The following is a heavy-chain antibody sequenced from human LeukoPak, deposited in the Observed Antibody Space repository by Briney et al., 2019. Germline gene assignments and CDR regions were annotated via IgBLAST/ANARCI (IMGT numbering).Heavy chain of an antibody. J-gene: IGHJ3*02. D-gene: IGHD1-26*01. CDR2: ISSSSRTI. V-gene: IGHV3-48*01. CDR3: ASGSYSDAFDI. CDR1: GFTFSSYS. Sequence: GGSLRLSCAASGFTFSSYSMNWVRQAPGKGLEWVSYISSSSRTIYYADSVKGRFTISRDNAKNSLYLQMNSLRAEDTAVYYCASGSYSDAFDIWGQGTMVTVSS.